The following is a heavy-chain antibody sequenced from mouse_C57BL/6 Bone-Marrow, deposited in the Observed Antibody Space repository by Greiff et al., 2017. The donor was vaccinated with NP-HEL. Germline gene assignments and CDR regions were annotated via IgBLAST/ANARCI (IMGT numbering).Heavy chain of an antibody. D-gene: IGHD1-1*01. CDR1: GFTFSSYG. CDR3: ARHNYGSSFLYYFDY. Sequence: EVQLVESGGDLVKPGGSLKLSCAASGFTFSSYGMSWVRQTPDKRLEWVATISSGGSYTYYPDSVTGRFTISRDNAKNTLYLQMSSLKSEDTAMYYCARHNYGSSFLYYFDYWGQGTTLTVAS. V-gene: IGHV5-6*01. J-gene: IGHJ2*01. CDR2: ISSGGSYT.